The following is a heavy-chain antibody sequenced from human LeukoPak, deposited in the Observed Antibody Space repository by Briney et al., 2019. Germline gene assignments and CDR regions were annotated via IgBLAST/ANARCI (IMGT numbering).Heavy chain of an antibody. V-gene: IGHV5-51*01. CDR1: GYSFTTYW. Sequence: GESLKISCKGSGYSFTTYWIAWVRQMPGKGLEWMGIIYPGDSDTRYTPSFQGQVTISADKSINTAYLQWSSLKAADTAFYYCARRRPYTAMGYYFDYWGQGTLVTVSS. D-gene: IGHD5-18*01. CDR2: IYPGDSDT. J-gene: IGHJ4*02. CDR3: ARRRPYTAMGYYFDY.